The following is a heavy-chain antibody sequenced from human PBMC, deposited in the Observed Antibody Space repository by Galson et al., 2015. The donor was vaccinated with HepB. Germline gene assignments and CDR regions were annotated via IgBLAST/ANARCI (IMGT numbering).Heavy chain of an antibody. CDR3: ATVVLVSATIWGDAFDV. CDR1: GYTFTTSD. J-gene: IGHJ3*01. CDR2: MNPKTGDT. D-gene: IGHD2-2*02. V-gene: IGHV1-8*01. Sequence: SVKVSCKASGYTFTTSDINWVRQATGQGLEWMGWMNPKTGDTAYAQKFQGRLTMTRDTSVSTAYMELSSLTSEDTAVYYCATVVLVSATIWGDAFDVWGQGTLVTVSS.